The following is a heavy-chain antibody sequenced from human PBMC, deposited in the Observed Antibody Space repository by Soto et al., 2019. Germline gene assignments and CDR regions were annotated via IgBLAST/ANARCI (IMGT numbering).Heavy chain of an antibody. Sequence: EVQLLESGGGSVQPGGSLRLSCSASGFTFSNYAMSWVRQAPGKGLEWVASISGSGRSTNYADSVKGRFTISRDNSKNTLAVQLSSLSAEDTAVYYCATDGGHICSGGSYYFQAPVYLGQGTLVTVSP. CDR2: ISGSGRST. J-gene: IGHJ4*02. V-gene: IGHV3-23*01. D-gene: IGHD2-15*01. CDR1: GFTFSNYA. CDR3: ATDGGHICSGGSYYFQAPVY.